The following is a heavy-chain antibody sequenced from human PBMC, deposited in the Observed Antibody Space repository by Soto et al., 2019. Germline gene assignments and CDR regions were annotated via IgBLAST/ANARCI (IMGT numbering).Heavy chain of an antibody. J-gene: IGHJ4*02. CDR1: GGSISSSSYY. V-gene: IGHV4-39*01. D-gene: IGHD6-19*01. CDR2: IYYSGST. Sequence: SETLSLTCTVSGGSISSSSYYWGWIRQPPGKGLEWIGSIYYSGSTYYNPSLKSRVTISVDTSKNQFSLKLSSVTAADTAVYYCARRGRIAVAGEHFDYWGQGTLVTVSS. CDR3: ARRGRIAVAGEHFDY.